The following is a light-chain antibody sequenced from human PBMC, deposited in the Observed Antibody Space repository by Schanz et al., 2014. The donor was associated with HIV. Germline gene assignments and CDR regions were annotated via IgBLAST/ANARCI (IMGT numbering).Light chain of an antibody. CDR3: AAWDDTLKGYV. CDR1: TSSIKTNT. Sequence: QSVLTQPPSASGTPGQRVTISCSGSTSSIKTNTVNWFQQLPGTAPKLLIYNTYHRPSGVPDRFSGSKSGTSASLAISGLQSEDEADYYCAAWDDTLKGYVFGSGTKLTVL. CDR2: NTY. J-gene: IGLJ1*01. V-gene: IGLV1-44*01.